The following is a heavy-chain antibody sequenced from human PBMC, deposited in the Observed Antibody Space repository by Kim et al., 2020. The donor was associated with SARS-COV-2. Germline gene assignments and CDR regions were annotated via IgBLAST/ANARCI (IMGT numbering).Heavy chain of an antibody. Sequence: AAGKGAGKEEGDTGTSDEMHWVRQAPGQGLEWMGIINPSGGSTSYAQKFQGRVTMTRDTSTSTVYMELSSLRSEDTAVYYCARDPMGNDYDFWSGTYYYYGMDVWGQGTTVTVSS. CDR1: GDTGTSDE. CDR3: ARDPMGNDYDFWSGTYYYYGMDV. J-gene: IGHJ6*02. D-gene: IGHD3-3*01. V-gene: IGHV1-46*01. CDR2: INPSGGST.